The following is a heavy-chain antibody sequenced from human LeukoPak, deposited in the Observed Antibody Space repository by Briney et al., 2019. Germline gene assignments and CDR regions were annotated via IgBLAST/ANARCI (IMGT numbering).Heavy chain of an antibody. V-gene: IGHV3-30*02. J-gene: IGHJ4*02. Sequence: GGSLRLSCAASGFTFSSYGMHWVRQAPGKGLEWVAFIRYDGSNKYYADSVKGRFTISRDNSKNTLYLQMNSLRAEDTAVYYCAKDLDTAMVTYFDYWGQGTLVTVSS. CDR3: AKDLDTAMVTYFDY. CDR1: GFTFSSYG. CDR2: IRYDGSNK. D-gene: IGHD5-18*01.